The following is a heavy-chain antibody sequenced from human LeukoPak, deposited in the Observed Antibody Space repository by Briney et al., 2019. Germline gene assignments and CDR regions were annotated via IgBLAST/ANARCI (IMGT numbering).Heavy chain of an antibody. J-gene: IGHJ3*02. Sequence: GGSLRLSCAASGFTFNNYAMTWVRQAPGKGLEWVSVVSGSGDNTNYADSVKGRFTISRDNSKNTLYLQMNSLRADDTAVYHCARDRLFPNDVFDIWGQGTMVIVSS. CDR3: ARDRLFPNDVFDI. V-gene: IGHV3-23*01. D-gene: IGHD4/OR15-4a*01. CDR1: GFTFNNYA. CDR2: VSGSGDNT.